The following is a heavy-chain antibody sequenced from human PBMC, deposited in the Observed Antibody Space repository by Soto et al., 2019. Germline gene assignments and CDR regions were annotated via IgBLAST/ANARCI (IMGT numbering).Heavy chain of an antibody. CDR3: ARGSFSSSSSWFDP. Sequence: PSETLSLTCTVSGGSISSDANFWSWIRQLPGRGLEWIGYISYTGRTYYTPSLNSRLTISLDTSKNLFSRRLSAVTAADTAVYFCARGSFSSSSSWFDPWGQGTLVTVSS. CDR1: GGSISSDANF. CDR2: ISYTGRT. D-gene: IGHD6-6*01. J-gene: IGHJ5*02. V-gene: IGHV4-31*03.